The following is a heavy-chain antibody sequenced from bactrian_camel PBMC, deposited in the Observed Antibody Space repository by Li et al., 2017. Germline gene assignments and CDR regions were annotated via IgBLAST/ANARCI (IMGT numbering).Heavy chain of an antibody. CDR2: IDSDGST. J-gene: IGHJ6*01. V-gene: IGHV3S55*01. CDR3: AAVRYGGSWYPLCRARSADFGY. D-gene: IGHD6*01. CDR1: GYTYCYD. Sequence: HVQLVESGGGSVQAGGSLRLSCAASGYTYCYDMYWYRQAPGKERELVSVIDSDGSTSYADSVKGRFTIASDSAQNTLYLQMNSLKPEDTAMYYCAAVRYGGSWYPLCRARSADFGYWGQGTQVTVS.